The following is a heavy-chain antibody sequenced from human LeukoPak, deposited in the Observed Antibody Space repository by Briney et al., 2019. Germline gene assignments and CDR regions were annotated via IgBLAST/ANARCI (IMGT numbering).Heavy chain of an antibody. J-gene: IGHJ4*02. CDR1: GYTLTELS. CDR2: FDPEEGET. CDR3: ATEGLRTGSSPYYFDY. V-gene: IGHV1-24*01. D-gene: IGHD3/OR15-3a*01. Sequence: SVKVSCKVSGYTLTELSMHWVRQAPGKGLEWMGGFDPEEGETIYAQKFQGRVTMTEDTSTDTAYMELSSLRSEDTAVYYCATEGLRTGSSPYYFDYWGQGTLVTVSS.